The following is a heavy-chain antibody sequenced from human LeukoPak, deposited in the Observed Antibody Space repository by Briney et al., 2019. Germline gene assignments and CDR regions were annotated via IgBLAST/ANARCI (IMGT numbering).Heavy chain of an antibody. CDR2: IIPVFGTT. J-gene: IGHJ5*02. V-gene: IGHV1-69*13. CDR1: GGTFNNCA. Sequence: SVNVSCKASGGTFNNCAITWVRQAPGQGLEWMGGIIPVFGTTNYAQKFQDRVTITADESTTTAYMELSSLRSEDTAVYYCAREVPTVLLPTAMMGWFDPWGQGTLVTVSS. CDR3: AREVPTVLLPTAMMGWFDP. D-gene: IGHD2-2*01.